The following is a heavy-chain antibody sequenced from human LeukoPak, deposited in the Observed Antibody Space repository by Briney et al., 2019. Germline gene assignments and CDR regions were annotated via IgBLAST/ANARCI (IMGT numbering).Heavy chain of an antibody. CDR2: INPNSGGT. CDR1: GYTFTSYY. CDR3: ARSSSGSWYSLDY. Sequence: ASVKVSCKASGYTFTSYYMHWVRQAPGQGLEWMGWINPNSGGTNYAQKFQGWVTMTRDTSISTAYMELSRLRSDDTAVYYCARSSSGSWYSLDYWGQGTLVTVSS. J-gene: IGHJ4*02. D-gene: IGHD6-13*01. V-gene: IGHV1-2*04.